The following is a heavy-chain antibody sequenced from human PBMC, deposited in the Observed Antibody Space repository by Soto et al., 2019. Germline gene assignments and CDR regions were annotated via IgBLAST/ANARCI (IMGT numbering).Heavy chain of an antibody. D-gene: IGHD2-15*01. CDR3: ARGRVTATSPLYV. CDR2: INHSGST. V-gene: IGHV4-34*01. CDR1: GESLSGYY. J-gene: IGHJ6*04. Sequence: SETLSLTCAVFGESLSGYYWSWIRQPPGKGLEWIGEINHSGSTNYNPSLKSRVTISVDTSKNQFSLRLSSVTAADTAVYYCARGRVTATSPLYVWDKGTTVTVSS.